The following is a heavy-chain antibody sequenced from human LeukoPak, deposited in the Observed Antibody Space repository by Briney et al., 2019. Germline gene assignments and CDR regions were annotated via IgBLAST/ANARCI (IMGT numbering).Heavy chain of an antibody. V-gene: IGHV4-59*01. CDR2: IYYSGST. CDR1: GGSISSYS. J-gene: IGHJ6*02. CDR3: ARRPPYYYYGMDV. Sequence: SETLSPTSTVSGGSISSYSWSWIPQPPGKGLRWFGYIYYSGSTNYNPSLKSRVTISVDTSKNQFSLKLSSVTAADTAVYYCARRPPYYYYGMDVWGQGTTVTVSS.